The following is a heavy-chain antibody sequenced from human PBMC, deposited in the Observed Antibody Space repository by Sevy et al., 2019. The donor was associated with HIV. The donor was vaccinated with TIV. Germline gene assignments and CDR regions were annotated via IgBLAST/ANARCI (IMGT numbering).Heavy chain of an antibody. J-gene: IGHJ4*02. D-gene: IGHD1-26*01. CDR1: GGSITSLY. Sequence: SETLSLTCTVSGGSITSLYWNWIRQPPGKGLEWIANIYYDGHINYNPSLKSRVTLSLDTPKNQFSLRLSSVTAADTAMYYCAGENAWGRGYSWGQGTLVTVSS. CDR3: AGENAWGRGYS. V-gene: IGHV4-59*08. CDR2: IYYDGHI.